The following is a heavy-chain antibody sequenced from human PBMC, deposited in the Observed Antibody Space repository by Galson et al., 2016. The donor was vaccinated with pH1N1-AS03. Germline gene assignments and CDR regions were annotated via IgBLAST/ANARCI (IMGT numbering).Heavy chain of an antibody. J-gene: IGHJ4*02. CDR1: GGSISSSPYY. D-gene: IGHD1-26*01. V-gene: IGHV4-39*07. CDR3: ARHVSGSYPNNLDY. Sequence: SETLSLTCTVSGGSISSSPYYWGWGRQPPGKGLEWIGTVYYLGATYYSPSLRSRVTISIDTSKNQFSLNLNSVTAADTAVYYCARHVSGSYPNNLDYWGQGTLVIVSS. CDR2: VYYLGAT.